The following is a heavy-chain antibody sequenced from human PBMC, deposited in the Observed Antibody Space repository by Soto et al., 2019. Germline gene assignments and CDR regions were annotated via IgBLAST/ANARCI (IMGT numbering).Heavy chain of an antibody. CDR3: ARAAMGGSSWPFDY. CDR1: GGSISSSNW. J-gene: IGHJ4*02. V-gene: IGHV4-4*02. Sequence: QVQLQESGPGLVKPSGTLSLTCAVSGGSISSSNWWSWVRQPPGKGLEWIGEIYHSGSTNYNPSLQSRVAMSVDKSKNQFSLKLNSVTAADAAVYYCARAAMGGSSWPFDYWGQGTLVTVSS. CDR2: IYHSGST. D-gene: IGHD6-13*01.